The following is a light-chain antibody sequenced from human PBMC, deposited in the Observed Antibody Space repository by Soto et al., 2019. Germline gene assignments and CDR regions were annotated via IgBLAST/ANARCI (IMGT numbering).Light chain of an antibody. CDR1: RSISGY. V-gene: IGKV1-39*01. J-gene: IGKJ1*01. Sequence: DIQMTQSPSSLSASVGDRVNMTCRASRSISGYLSWYQQKPGKAPNLLIYAASSLQSGVPSRFSGAGSGTDFTLTIGNLHPEDFAIYYCKQSYSSQWTFGQGTKVEI. CDR2: AAS. CDR3: KQSYSSQWT.